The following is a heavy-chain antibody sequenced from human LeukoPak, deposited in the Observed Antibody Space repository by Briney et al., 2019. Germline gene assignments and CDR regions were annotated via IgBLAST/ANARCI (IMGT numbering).Heavy chain of an antibody. J-gene: IGHJ4*02. CDR1: GFSVRTNF. D-gene: IGHD3-16*02. CDR3: TRGGYRPPSHFES. Sequence: GGSLRLSCAVSGFSVRTNFMSWVRQAPGKGLEWVSVIYTGGGTDHADSVKGRFTISRDNSKNTLSLQMNSLRADDTAIYYCTRGGYRPPSHFESWAQGTLFMVSS. CDR2: IYTGGGT. V-gene: IGHV3-53*03.